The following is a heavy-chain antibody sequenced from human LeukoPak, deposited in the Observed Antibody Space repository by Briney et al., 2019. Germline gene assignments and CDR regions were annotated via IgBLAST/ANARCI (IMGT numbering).Heavy chain of an antibody. J-gene: IGHJ4*02. V-gene: IGHV3-7*01. Sequence: GGSLRLSCAASGFTFSNYWMSWVRQTPGKGLEWVATIEQDGSEKYYVDSVKGRFTISRDNAKKSLFLQTNSLRADGTAVYYCARPSVLGPNTDYWGQGTLVTVSS. CDR2: IEQDGSEK. D-gene: IGHD2-2*01. CDR1: GFTFSNYW. CDR3: ARPSVLGPNTDY.